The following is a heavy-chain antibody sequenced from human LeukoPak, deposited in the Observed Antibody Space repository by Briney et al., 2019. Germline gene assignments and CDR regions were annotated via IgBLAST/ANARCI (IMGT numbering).Heavy chain of an antibody. D-gene: IGHD1-26*01. CDR1: GGSFSAYY. CDR3: AREEALGSGSFDY. CDR2: ISHSGST. J-gene: IGHJ4*02. Sequence: SETLSLTCAVYGGSFSAYYWSWIRQPPGKGLEWIGEISHSGSTSYNPSLKSRVTISVDTSKNQFSLKLSSVTAADTAVYYCAREEALGSGSFDYWGQGTLVTVSS. V-gene: IGHV4-34*01.